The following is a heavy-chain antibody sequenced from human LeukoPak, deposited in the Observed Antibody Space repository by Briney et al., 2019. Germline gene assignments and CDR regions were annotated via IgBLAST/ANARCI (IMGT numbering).Heavy chain of an antibody. V-gene: IGHV3-66*01. CDR2: ISSGGST. D-gene: IGHD1-7*01. CDR3: ARDWGNWNYDY. J-gene: IGHJ4*02. Sequence: PGGSLRLSCAASGLTVSSNYMSWVRQAPGKGLEWVSLISSGGSTYYADSVRGRFTISRDNSKYTLYLQMNSLRAEDTAVYYCARDWGNWNYDYWGQGTLVTVSS. CDR1: GLTVSSNY.